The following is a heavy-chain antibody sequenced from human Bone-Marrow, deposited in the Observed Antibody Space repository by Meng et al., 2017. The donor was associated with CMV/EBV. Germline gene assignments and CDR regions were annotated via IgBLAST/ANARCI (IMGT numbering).Heavy chain of an antibody. D-gene: IGHD3-10*01. CDR1: GYTFTSYG. CDR3: ARDVALLWFGELLSGFDY. Sequence: ASVKVSCKASGYTFTSYGISWVRQAPGQGLEWMGWISAYNGNTNYAQKLQGRVTMTTDTSTSTAYMELRSLRSDDTAVYYCARDVALLWFGELLSGFDYWGQGTRVTGSS. CDR2: ISAYNGNT. J-gene: IGHJ4*02. V-gene: IGHV1-18*01.